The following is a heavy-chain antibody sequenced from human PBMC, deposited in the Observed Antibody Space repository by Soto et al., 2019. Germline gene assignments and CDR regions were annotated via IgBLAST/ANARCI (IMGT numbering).Heavy chain of an antibody. J-gene: IGHJ4*02. D-gene: IGHD3-10*01. Sequence: SETLSLTCTVSGGSISSYYWSWIRQPPGKGLEWIGYIYYSGSTNYNPSLKSRVTISVGTSKNQFSLKLSSVTAADTAVYYCARVLGDYYGSGSYSYYFDYWGQGTLVTVSS. CDR3: ARVLGDYYGSGSYSYYFDY. CDR2: IYYSGST. CDR1: GGSISSYY. V-gene: IGHV4-59*01.